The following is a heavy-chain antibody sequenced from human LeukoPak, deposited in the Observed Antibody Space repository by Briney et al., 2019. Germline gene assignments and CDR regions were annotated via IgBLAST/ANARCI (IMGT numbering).Heavy chain of an antibody. CDR2: ISYDGSNK. D-gene: IGHD6-19*01. CDR3: GKDGHGNGWSRFSYFDY. J-gene: IGHJ4*02. V-gene: IGHV3-30*18. Sequence: PGRSLRLSCAASGFTFSSYGMHWVRQAPGKGLEWVAVISYDGSNKLYADSVKGRFTISRDNSKNTLFAQMNSLRAEDTAVYYCGKDGHGNGWSRFSYFDYWGQGTLVTVSS. CDR1: GFTFSSYG.